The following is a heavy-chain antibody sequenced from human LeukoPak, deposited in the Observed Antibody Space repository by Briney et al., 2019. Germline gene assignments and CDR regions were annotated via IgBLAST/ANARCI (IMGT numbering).Heavy chain of an antibody. D-gene: IGHD3-9*01. J-gene: IGHJ4*02. CDR1: GFTFSRLA. V-gene: IGHV3-30-3*01. Sequence: GGSLRLSCTASGFTFSRLAMHWVRQAPGKGLEWVSVISNDGVRQNYADSVKGRFTISRDNSRNTLFLQMNSLRAEDTAVYYCARDNAPSLTLYGVVDSWGQGTLVTVSS. CDR3: ARDNAPSLTLYGVVDS. CDR2: ISNDGVRQ.